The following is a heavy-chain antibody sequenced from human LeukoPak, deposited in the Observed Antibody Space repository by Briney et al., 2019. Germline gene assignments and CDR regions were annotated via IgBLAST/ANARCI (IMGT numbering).Heavy chain of an antibody. CDR1: GGSISSYY. V-gene: IGHV4-59*12. CDR3: AREDYYGSGSYYNGPFDY. J-gene: IGHJ4*02. Sequence: SETLSLTCTVSGGSISSYYWSWIRQPPGKGLEWIGYIYHSGSTYYNPSLKSRVTISVDRSKNQFSLKLSSVTAADTAVYYCAREDYYGSGSYYNGPFDYWGQGTLVTVSS. CDR2: IYHSGST. D-gene: IGHD3-10*01.